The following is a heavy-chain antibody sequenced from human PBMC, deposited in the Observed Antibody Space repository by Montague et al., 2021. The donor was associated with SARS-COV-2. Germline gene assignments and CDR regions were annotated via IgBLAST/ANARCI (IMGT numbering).Heavy chain of an antibody. CDR1: GGSISSGGYY. D-gene: IGHD3-22*01. J-gene: IGHJ3*02. CDR3: ARVRITMIVVVDAFDI. CDR2: IYYSGXT. V-gene: IGHV4-31*03. Sequence: TLSLTCTVSGGSISSGGYYWSWIRQHPGKGLEWVGYIYYSGXTXYXXXXKXRVTISVDTSKNQFSLKLISVTAADTAVYYCARVRITMIVVVDAFDIWGQGTMVTVSS.